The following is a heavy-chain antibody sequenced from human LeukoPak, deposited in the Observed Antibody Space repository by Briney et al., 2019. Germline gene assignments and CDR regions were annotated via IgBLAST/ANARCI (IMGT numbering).Heavy chain of an antibody. Sequence: SETLSLTCAVYGGSFSGYYWSWIRQPPGKGLEWIGEIKHSGSTNYNPSLKSRVTISVDTSKNQFSLKLSSVTAADTAVYYCASTAVAGKSYFDYWGQGTLVTVSS. CDR2: IKHSGST. CDR1: GGSFSGYY. D-gene: IGHD6-19*01. V-gene: IGHV4-34*01. J-gene: IGHJ4*02. CDR3: ASTAVAGKSYFDY.